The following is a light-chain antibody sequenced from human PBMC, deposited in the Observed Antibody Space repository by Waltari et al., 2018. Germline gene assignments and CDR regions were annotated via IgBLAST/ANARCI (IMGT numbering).Light chain of an antibody. Sequence: QSVLTQPPSVSGAPGQRVTISCTGSSSNIGAGFDVHWYQQRPGAAPKPLLYANNHGPSGVPAGFSGSKADTSASLAITGLQADDEADYCCSSFTTSSTLVVFGGGTKLTVL. J-gene: IGLJ2*01. CDR3: SSFTTSSTLVV. CDR2: ANN. CDR1: SSNIGAGFD. V-gene: IGLV1-40*01.